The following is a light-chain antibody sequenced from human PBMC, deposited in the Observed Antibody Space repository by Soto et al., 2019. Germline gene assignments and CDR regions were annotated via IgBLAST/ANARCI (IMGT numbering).Light chain of an antibody. J-gene: IGLJ1*01. Sequence: QPVLTQSPSASASLGASVKLTCTLSSGHRRYAIAWHQQQPEKGPRYLMKLTSDGSHYKGGGIPDRFSGSSSGAERYLTISSLQSEDEADYYCQTWGTGIQVFGTGTKLTVL. CDR2: LTSDGSH. CDR1: SGHRRYA. CDR3: QTWGTGIQV. V-gene: IGLV4-69*01.